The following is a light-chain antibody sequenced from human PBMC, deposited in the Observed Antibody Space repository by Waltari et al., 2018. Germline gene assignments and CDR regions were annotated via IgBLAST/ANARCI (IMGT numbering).Light chain of an antibody. J-gene: IGLJ1*01. CDR1: SSDIGVYNH. Sequence: QSALTQPASVSGSPGQSITIPCTGTSSDIGVYNHVSWYQQHPGKAPKLMIYDFTNRPSGVSDRFSGSKSDYTASLTISGLQAEDEADYYCSSYTTSISYVFGTGTRVTVL. CDR2: DFT. CDR3: SSYTTSISYV. V-gene: IGLV2-14*03.